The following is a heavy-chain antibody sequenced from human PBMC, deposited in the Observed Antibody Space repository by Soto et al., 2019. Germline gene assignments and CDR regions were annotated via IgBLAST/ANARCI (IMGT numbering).Heavy chain of an antibody. J-gene: IGHJ3*02. CDR2: ISYDGSNK. Sequence: PGGSLRLSCAASGFTFSRYGMHWVRQAPGKGLEWVAVISYDGSNKYYVDSVKGRFTISRDNAKNSLYLQMNSLRAEDTAVYYCARDPPLLERRLGAFDIWGQGTMVTVSS. V-gene: IGHV3-30*03. D-gene: IGHD1-1*01. CDR3: ARDPPLLERRLGAFDI. CDR1: GFTFSRYG.